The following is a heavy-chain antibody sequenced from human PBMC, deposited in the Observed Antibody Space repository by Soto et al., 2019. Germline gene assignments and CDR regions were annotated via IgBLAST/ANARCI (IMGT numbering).Heavy chain of an antibody. J-gene: IGHJ6*02. CDR1: GGSISSGDYY. Sequence: PSETLSLTCTVSGGSISSGDYYWSWIRQPPGKGLEWIGYIYYSGSTYYNPSLKSRVTISVDTSKNQFSLKLSSVTAADTAVYYCARGPIEAPTYYDFWSGYYALSYYYYGLDVSGQGTSVIVSS. CDR2: IYYSGST. V-gene: IGHV4-30-4*01. CDR3: ARGPIEAPTYYDFWSGYYALSYYYYGLDV. D-gene: IGHD3-3*01.